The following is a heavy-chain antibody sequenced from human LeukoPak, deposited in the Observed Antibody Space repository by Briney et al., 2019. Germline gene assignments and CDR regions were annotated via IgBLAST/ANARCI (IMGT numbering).Heavy chain of an antibody. CDR1: GGSISSSSYY. V-gene: IGHV4-39*01. D-gene: IGHD6-13*01. Sequence: SETLSLTCTVSGGSISSSSYYWGWIRQTPGKGLEWIGSIYYSGSTYYNPSLKSRVTISVDTSKNQFSLKLSSVTAADTAVYYCARLTVHPAAARPYFDYWGQGTLVTVSS. J-gene: IGHJ4*02. CDR3: ARLTVHPAAARPYFDY. CDR2: IYYSGST.